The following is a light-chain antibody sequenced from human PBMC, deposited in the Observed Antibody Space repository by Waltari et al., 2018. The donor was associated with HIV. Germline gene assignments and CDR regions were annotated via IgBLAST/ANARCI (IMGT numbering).Light chain of an antibody. V-gene: IGKV3-15*01. Sequence: EIVMTQSPGTLSVSPGERAILPCRASQSVSSDFAWYQHKPGHAPRLLIYGASTRATGIPARYSGSGSGTEFTLTISSLQSEDVAVDYCQQYNDWPRTFGQGTKRESK. CDR2: GAS. CDR1: QSVSSD. J-gene: IGKJ2*01. CDR3: QQYNDWPRT.